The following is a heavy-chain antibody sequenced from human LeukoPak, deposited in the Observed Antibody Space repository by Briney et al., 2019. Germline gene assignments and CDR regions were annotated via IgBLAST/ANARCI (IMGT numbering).Heavy chain of an antibody. D-gene: IGHD3-3*01. CDR2: ISSSSSYI. Sequence: GGSLRLSCAASGFTFSSYSMNWVRQAPGKGLEWISSISSSSSYIYYADSLKGRFTISRDNAKNSLYLQMNSLRAEDTAVYYCAITIFGVVQPIPYYWGQGTLVTVSS. V-gene: IGHV3-21*01. CDR1: GFTFSSYS. J-gene: IGHJ4*02. CDR3: AITIFGVVQPIPYY.